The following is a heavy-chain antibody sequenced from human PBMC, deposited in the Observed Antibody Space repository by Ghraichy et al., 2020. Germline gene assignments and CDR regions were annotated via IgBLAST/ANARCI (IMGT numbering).Heavy chain of an antibody. J-gene: IGHJ6*02. Sequence: GGSLRLSCEASGFTFNDYVMIWVRQAPGKGLEWVSLISGDGSTTYYSDSVKGRFTISRDNTKKSLFLQMNSLRDEDTALYYCIKDEWRERWSQNHYSSMDLLGQGNT. CDR2: ISGDGSTT. D-gene: IGHD2-15*01. V-gene: IGHV3-43*02. CDR1: GFTFNDYV. CDR3: IKDEWRERWSQNHYSSMDL.